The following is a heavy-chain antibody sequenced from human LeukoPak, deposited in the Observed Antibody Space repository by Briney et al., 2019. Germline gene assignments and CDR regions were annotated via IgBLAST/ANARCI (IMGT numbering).Heavy chain of an antibody. V-gene: IGHV4-34*01. CDR3: ARDLGSSTPSGV. CDR2: INQSGST. Sequence: SETLSLTCGVYGGSFSTYYWSWIRQPPGEGLEWIGEINQSGSTNYNPSLKSRATISVDKSKNQFSLKLTSVTAADTAVYYCARDLGSSTPSGVWGRGTTVTVSS. CDR1: GGSFSTYY. D-gene: IGHD1-26*01. J-gene: IGHJ6*04.